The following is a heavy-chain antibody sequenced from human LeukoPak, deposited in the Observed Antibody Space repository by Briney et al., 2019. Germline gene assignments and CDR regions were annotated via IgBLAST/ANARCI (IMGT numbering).Heavy chain of an antibody. CDR2: INHSGST. V-gene: IGHV4-34*01. Sequence: PSETLSLTCAVYGGSFSGYYWSWIRQPPGKGLEWIGEINHSGSTNYNPSLKSRVTISVDTSKNQFSLKLSSVTAADTAVYYCARKPQASSGWYFGRFYNAFDIWGQGTMVTVSS. D-gene: IGHD6-19*01. CDR3: ARKPQASSGWYFGRFYNAFDI. J-gene: IGHJ3*02. CDR1: GGSFSGYY.